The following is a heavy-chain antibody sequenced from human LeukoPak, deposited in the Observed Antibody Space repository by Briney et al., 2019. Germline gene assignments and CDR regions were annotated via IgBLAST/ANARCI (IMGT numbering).Heavy chain of an antibody. CDR1: GFTFGGSA. CDR2: IRSKANSYAT. Sequence: PGGSLRLSCAASGFTFGGSAMHWVRQASGKGLEWVGRIRSKANSYATAYAASVKGRFTISRDDSKNTAYLQMNSLKTEDTAVYYCARDMSPEHDAFDIWGQGTMVTVSS. V-gene: IGHV3-73*01. D-gene: IGHD2-15*01. CDR3: ARDMSPEHDAFDI. J-gene: IGHJ3*02.